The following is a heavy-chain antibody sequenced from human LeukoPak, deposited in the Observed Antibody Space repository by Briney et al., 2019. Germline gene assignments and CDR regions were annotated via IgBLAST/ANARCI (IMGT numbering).Heavy chain of an antibody. CDR2: ISGSGYNT. CDR1: GFAFDTYG. J-gene: IGHJ3*01. V-gene: IGHV3-23*01. D-gene: IGHD4-17*01. Sequence: GGSLRLSCAASGFAFDTYGMTWARQAPGKGLEWVSSISGSGYNTYYADSVKGRFTISRDNSKNTLYLQMNSLRAEDTAVYYCARSAGDPHASDFWGQGTMVIVSS. CDR3: ARSAGDPHASDF.